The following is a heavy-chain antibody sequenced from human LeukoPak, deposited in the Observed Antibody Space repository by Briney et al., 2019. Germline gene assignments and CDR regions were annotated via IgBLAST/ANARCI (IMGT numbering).Heavy chain of an antibody. CDR2: ISDDGSNK. D-gene: IGHD6-13*01. CDR1: GFTFSNYA. V-gene: IGHV3-30*03. Sequence: GGSLRLSCAASGFTFSNYAMHWVRQAPGKGLEWVAVISDDGSNKYYADSVKGRFTISRDNSKNTLYLQMNSLRAEDTAVYYCARESGIAAALDLWGQGTLVTVSS. J-gene: IGHJ5*02. CDR3: ARESGIAAALDL.